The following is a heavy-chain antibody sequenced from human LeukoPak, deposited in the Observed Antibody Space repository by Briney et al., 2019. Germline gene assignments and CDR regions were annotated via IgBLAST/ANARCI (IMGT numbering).Heavy chain of an antibody. Sequence: SETLSLTCAVSGGSISSTHWWRWVRQPPGKGLEWIGEIYHIGGTNYNPFLKSRVTISMDKSKNQFSLKLSSVTAADTAVCYCARDVDGRTGSCSGGTCLQDYWGQGTLVTVSS. CDR3: ARDVDGRTGSCSGGTCLQDY. CDR1: GGSISSTHW. V-gene: IGHV4-4*02. D-gene: IGHD2-15*01. J-gene: IGHJ4*02. CDR2: IYHIGGT.